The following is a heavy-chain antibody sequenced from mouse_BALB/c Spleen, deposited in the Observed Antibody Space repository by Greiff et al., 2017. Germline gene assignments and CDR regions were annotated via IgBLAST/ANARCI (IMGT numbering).Heavy chain of an antibody. J-gene: IGHJ1*01. V-gene: IGHV5-6*01. Sequence: EVQVVESGGDLVKPGGSLKLSCAASGFTFSSYGMSWVRQTPDKRLEWVATISSGGSYTYYPDSVKGRFTISRDNAKNTLYLQMSSLKSEDTAMYYCASLYGNYWYFDVWGAGTTVTVSS. D-gene: IGHD2-1*01. CDR2: ISSGGSYT. CDR1: GFTFSSYG. CDR3: ASLYGNYWYFDV.